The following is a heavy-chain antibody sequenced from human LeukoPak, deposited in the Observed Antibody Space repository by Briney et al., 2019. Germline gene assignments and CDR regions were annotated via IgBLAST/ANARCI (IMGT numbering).Heavy chain of an antibody. J-gene: IGHJ5*02. CDR1: GGSISSYY. D-gene: IGHD3-10*01. Sequence: SETLSLTCTVSGGSISSYYWSWIRQPPGKGLEWIGYIYYSGSTNYNPSLKSRVTISVDTSKNQFSLKLSSVTAADKAVYYCARENVLLWFGELANWFDPWGQGTLVTVSS. CDR3: ARENVLLWFGELANWFDP. CDR2: IYYSGST. V-gene: IGHV4-59*01.